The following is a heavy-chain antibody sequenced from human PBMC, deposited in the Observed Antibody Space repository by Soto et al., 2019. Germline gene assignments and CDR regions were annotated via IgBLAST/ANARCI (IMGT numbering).Heavy chain of an antibody. Sequence: EVQLEQSGPEVKKPGAALKISCKGSGYPFSRTWIVWVRQMPGKGLEWMGIIFPGDSDTRYSPSFQGQVTFSVDKSVRTASLQWSSLKASSTAVEYWARQVYCDNPGCSSNMDVWGKGTPVSVSS. D-gene: IGHD2-21*01. CDR2: IFPGDSDT. CDR3: ARQVYCDNPGCSSNMDV. J-gene: IGHJ6*03. V-gene: IGHV5-51*01. CDR1: GYPFSRTW.